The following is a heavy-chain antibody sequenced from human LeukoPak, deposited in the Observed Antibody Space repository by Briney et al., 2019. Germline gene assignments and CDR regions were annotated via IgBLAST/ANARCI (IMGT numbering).Heavy chain of an antibody. D-gene: IGHD3-16*02. J-gene: IGHJ4*02. CDR1: GGTFSSYA. CDR2: IIPIFGTA. Sequence: SVKVSCKASGGTFSSYAISWVRQAPGQGLEWMGGIIPIFGTANYAQKFQGRVTITADESTSTAYMELSSLRSEDTAVYYCASGGPYDYVWGSYRPDFDYWGQGTLVTVSS. V-gene: IGHV1-69*13. CDR3: ASGGPYDYVWGSYRPDFDY.